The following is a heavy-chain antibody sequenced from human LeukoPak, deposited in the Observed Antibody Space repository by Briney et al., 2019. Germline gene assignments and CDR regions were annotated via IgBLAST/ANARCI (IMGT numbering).Heavy chain of an antibody. CDR1: GFTFSSYA. Sequence: GGSLRLSCAASGFTFSSYAMNWVRQAPGKGLEWVSSISSSSSYIYYADSVKGRFTISRDNAKNSLYLQMNSLRAEDTAVYYCAGTSGLFDDAFDIWGQGTMVTVSS. CDR3: AGTSGLFDDAFDI. D-gene: IGHD3-3*01. J-gene: IGHJ3*02. CDR2: ISSSSSYI. V-gene: IGHV3-21*04.